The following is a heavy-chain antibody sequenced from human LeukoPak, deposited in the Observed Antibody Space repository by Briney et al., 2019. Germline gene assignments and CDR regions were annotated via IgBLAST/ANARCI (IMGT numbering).Heavy chain of an antibody. Sequence: GGSLRLSCAASGFTVSSSYMSWVRQAPGRGLGWVSVIYAGGSTYYADSVKGRFTISRHNSNNTLYLQMNSLRPEDTAVYFCARRPEYSANYDYWGPGTLVTVSS. V-gene: IGHV3-53*04. CDR1: GFTVSSSY. CDR2: IYAGGST. D-gene: IGHD1-26*01. CDR3: ARRPEYSANYDY. J-gene: IGHJ4*02.